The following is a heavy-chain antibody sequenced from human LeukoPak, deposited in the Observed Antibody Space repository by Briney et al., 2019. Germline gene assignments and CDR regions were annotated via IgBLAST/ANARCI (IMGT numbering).Heavy chain of an antibody. CDR1: GFTFSSYE. J-gene: IGHJ5*02. D-gene: IGHD3-16*01. V-gene: IGHV3-23*01. CDR2: IRGSDGST. CDR3: AKGGALGFFDP. Sequence: PGGSLRLSCAASGFTFSSYEMNWVRQAPGKGLEWVSTIRGSDGSTYYTDSVKGRFTISRDNSKNTLYLQMNSLRAEDTAVYYCAKGGALGFFDPWGQGTLVTVSS.